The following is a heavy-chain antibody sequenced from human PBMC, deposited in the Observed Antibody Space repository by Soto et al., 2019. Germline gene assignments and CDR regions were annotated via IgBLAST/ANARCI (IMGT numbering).Heavy chain of an antibody. CDR3: VKDNLHCGSYENWYFDL. J-gene: IGHJ2*01. D-gene: IGHD1-26*01. CDR2: ISCDGNYK. CDR1: GFTFSGYG. V-gene: IGHV3-30*18. Sequence: VQLVESGGGVVQPGRSLRLSCAASGFTFSGYGMHWVRQAPGKGLEWLAVISCDGNYKYHADSVRGRFTICRDDSKNTLLLESSSLRAEDTAVYYFVKDNLHCGSYENWYFDLWGRGTLVTLSS.